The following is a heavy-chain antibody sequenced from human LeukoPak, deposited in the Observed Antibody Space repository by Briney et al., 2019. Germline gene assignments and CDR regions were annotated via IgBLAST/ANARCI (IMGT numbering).Heavy chain of an antibody. CDR3: AKDLPPYGDPDY. D-gene: IGHD4-17*01. CDR1: GFTFSSYG. CDR2: ISYDGSNK. Sequence: PGRALRLSCAASGFTFSSYGMHWVRQAPGKGLEWGAVISYDGSNKYYADSVKGRFTISRDNSKNTLYLQMNSLRAEDTAVYYCAKDLPPYGDPDYWGQGTLVTVSS. J-gene: IGHJ4*02. V-gene: IGHV3-30*18.